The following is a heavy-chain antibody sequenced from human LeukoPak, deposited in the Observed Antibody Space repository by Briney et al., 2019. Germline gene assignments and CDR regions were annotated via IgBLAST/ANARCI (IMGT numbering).Heavy chain of an antibody. CDR3: SRDLGGSYNDY. J-gene: IGHJ4*02. D-gene: IGHD1-26*01. CDR2: INPTGGTT. Sequence: ASVKVSCKVSGYTLTELSMHWVRQAPGQGLEWVGVINPTGGTTTYAQKFQGRVTMTRDTSSSTVYMELSSLRIEDTAVYYCSRDLGGSYNDYWGQGTMVTVSS. V-gene: IGHV1-46*01. CDR1: GYTLTELS.